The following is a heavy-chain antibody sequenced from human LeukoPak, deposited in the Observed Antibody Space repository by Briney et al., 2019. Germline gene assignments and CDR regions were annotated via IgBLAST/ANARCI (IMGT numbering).Heavy chain of an antibody. Sequence: GASVKVSCKASGYTFTGYYMHWVRQAPGQGLEWMGWINPNSGGTNYAQKFQGWVTMTRDTSISTAYMELSRLRSDDTAVYYCARSVGGIQLGSTFDYWGQGTLVTVSS. CDR2: INPNSGGT. CDR3: ARSVGGIQLGSTFDY. V-gene: IGHV1-2*04. CDR1: GYTFTGYY. J-gene: IGHJ4*02. D-gene: IGHD5-18*01.